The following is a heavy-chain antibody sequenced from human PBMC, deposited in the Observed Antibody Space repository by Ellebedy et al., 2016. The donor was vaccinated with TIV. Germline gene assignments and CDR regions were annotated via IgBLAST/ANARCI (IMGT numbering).Heavy chain of an antibody. D-gene: IGHD4-17*01. Sequence: ASVKVSCKASGYTFTSYGISWVRQAPGQGLEWMGWISAYNGNTNYAQKLQGRVTMTTDTSTSTAYMELRSLRSEDTAVYYCARCDYGDYGGWFDPWGQGTLVTVSS. J-gene: IGHJ5*02. CDR1: GYTFTSYG. CDR2: ISAYNGNT. CDR3: ARCDYGDYGGWFDP. V-gene: IGHV1-18*04.